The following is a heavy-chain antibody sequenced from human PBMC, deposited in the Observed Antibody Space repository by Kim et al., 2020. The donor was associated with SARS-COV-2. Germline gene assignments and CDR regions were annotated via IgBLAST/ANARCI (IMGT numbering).Heavy chain of an antibody. Sequence: KFQGRVTITRDTSASTAYMALNSLRSEDTAVYYCARDGTTRNGGYYFDFWGQGDLITVSS. J-gene: IGHJ4*02. CDR3: ARDGTTRNGGYYFDF. V-gene: IGHV1-3*01. D-gene: IGHD1-1*01.